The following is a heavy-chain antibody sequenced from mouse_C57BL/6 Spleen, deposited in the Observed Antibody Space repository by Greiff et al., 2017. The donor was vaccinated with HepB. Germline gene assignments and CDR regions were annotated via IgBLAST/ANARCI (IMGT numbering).Heavy chain of an antibody. D-gene: IGHD2-3*01. CDR2: ISSGSSTI. CDR3: AMLYDGYYDFAY. Sequence: DVMLVESGGGLVKPGGSLKLSCAASGFTFSDYGMHWVRQAPEKGLEWVAYISSGSSTIYYADTVKGRFTISRDNAKNTLFLQMTSLRSEDTAMYYCAMLYDGYYDFAYWGQGTLVTVSA. J-gene: IGHJ3*01. V-gene: IGHV5-17*01. CDR1: GFTFSDYG.